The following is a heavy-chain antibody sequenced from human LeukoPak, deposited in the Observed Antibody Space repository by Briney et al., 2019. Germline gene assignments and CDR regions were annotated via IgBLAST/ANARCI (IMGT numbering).Heavy chain of an antibody. CDR1: GFTFSSYV. D-gene: IGHD6-19*01. V-gene: IGHV3-23*01. Sequence: GGSLRLSCSASGFTFSSYVLSWVRQAPGKGLEWVSAISGTGDSTYYADSVKGRFTISRDNSKNTLYLQMNSLRAEDTAVYYCAKSRSGWYFFEYWGQGTLVTVSS. J-gene: IGHJ4*02. CDR2: ISGTGDST. CDR3: AKSRSGWYFFEY.